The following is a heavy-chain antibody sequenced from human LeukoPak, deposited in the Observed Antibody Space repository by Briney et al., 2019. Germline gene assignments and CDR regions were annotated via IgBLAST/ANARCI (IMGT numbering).Heavy chain of an antibody. CDR3: AKDQVPISSWSMIPGDY. D-gene: IGHD6-13*01. V-gene: IGHV3-30*02. Sequence: QPGGSLRLSCAPSGFTFSSYGMHWVRQAPVKGLEWVAFIRFDGSYRYYADSVKGRFTISRDNSKNTLYLQMNSLRAEDTAVYYCAKDQVPISSWSMIPGDYWGQGTLVTVSS. CDR2: IRFDGSYR. CDR1: GFTFSSYG. J-gene: IGHJ4*02.